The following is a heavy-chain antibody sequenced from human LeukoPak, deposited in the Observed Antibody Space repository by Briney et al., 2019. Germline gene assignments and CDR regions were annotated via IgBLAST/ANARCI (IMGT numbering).Heavy chain of an antibody. J-gene: IGHJ4*02. CDR2: ISDNGST. Sequence: SETLSLTCTVSGGSLRSYYWSWIRQPPGKGLEWIGYISDNGSTEHNPSLKSRVTISTDTSKNHFPLRLSSVTAADTAVYFCAGYNYNFLTGFYGMTPFAPALDYWGQGIRVTVSS. D-gene: IGHD3-9*01. CDR1: GGSLRSYY. V-gene: IGHV4-59*01. CDR3: AGYNYNFLTGFYGMTPFAPALDY.